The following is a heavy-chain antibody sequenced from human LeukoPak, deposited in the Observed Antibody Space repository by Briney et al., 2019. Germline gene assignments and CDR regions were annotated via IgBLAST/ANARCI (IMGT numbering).Heavy chain of an antibody. V-gene: IGHV3-48*01. D-gene: IGHD3-10*01. Sequence: GGSLRLSCVASGFALSSHNINWVRQAPGKGLEWVSHISSSGSITYYGDSVKGRITISRDNAKNSVSLYMNSLRAEDSAVYYCARPGITAFDIWGQGTMVTVSS. CDR2: ISSSGSIT. J-gene: IGHJ3*02. CDR3: ARPGITAFDI. CDR1: GFALSSHN.